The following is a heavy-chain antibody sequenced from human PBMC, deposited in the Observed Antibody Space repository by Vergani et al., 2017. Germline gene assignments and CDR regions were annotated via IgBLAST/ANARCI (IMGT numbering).Heavy chain of an antibody. V-gene: IGHV3-33*01. CDR1: GFTFSSYG. Sequence: QVQLVESGGGVVQPGRSLRLSCAASGFTFSSYGMHWVRQAPGKGLEWVAVIWYDGSNKYYADSVKGRFTISRDNSKNTLYLQMNSLRAEDTAVYYCARARACSSTSCYTRRPIYYYYGMDVWGQWTTVTVSS. CDR3: ARARACSSTSCYTRRPIYYYYGMDV. D-gene: IGHD2-2*02. J-gene: IGHJ6*02. CDR2: IWYDGSNK.